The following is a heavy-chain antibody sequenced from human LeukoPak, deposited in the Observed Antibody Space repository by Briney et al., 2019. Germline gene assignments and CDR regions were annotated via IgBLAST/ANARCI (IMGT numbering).Heavy chain of an antibody. CDR1: GFTFSSYS. Sequence: GGSLRLSCAASGFTFSSYSMNWVRQAPGKGLEWVSSISSSSYIYYADSVKGRFTISRDNAKNSLYLQMNSLRAEDTAVYYCAREFGLLWFGELDNGYYFDYWGQGTLVTVSS. CDR2: ISSSSYI. V-gene: IGHV3-21*01. CDR3: AREFGLLWFGELDNGYYFDY. D-gene: IGHD3-10*01. J-gene: IGHJ4*02.